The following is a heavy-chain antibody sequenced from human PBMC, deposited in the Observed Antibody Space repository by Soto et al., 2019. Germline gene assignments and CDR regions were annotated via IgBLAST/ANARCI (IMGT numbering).Heavy chain of an antibody. D-gene: IGHD6-6*01. Sequence: PGGSLRLSCAASGFSFSSDSMGWVRQAPGKGLDWVAIISYDGSSKYYADSVKGRFTISRDNSKDTLYLQMNSLRAEDTAMYYCVSGSSGYWGQGTLVTVSS. CDR2: ISYDGSSK. CDR3: VSGSSGY. J-gene: IGHJ4*02. V-gene: IGHV3-30-3*01. CDR1: GFSFSSDS.